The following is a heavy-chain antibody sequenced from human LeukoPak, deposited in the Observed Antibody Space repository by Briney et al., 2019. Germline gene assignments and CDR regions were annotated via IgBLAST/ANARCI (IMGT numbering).Heavy chain of an antibody. CDR2: IWQDGSVK. CDR3: LVTTRRRGFDY. CDR1: GFTFSGDW. J-gene: IGHJ4*02. D-gene: IGHD1/OR15-1a*01. Sequence: GGSLRLSCAASGFTFSGDWMSWVRQAPGKGLECVGHIWQDGSVKNYVDSVKGRFTISRDNPKNSVYLQMSSLRAEDTAVYYCLVTTRRRGFDYWGQGTLVTVSS. V-gene: IGHV3-7*01.